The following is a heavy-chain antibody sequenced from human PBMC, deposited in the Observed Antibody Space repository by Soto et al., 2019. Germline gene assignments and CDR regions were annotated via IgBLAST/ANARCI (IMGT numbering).Heavy chain of an antibody. D-gene: IGHD6-19*01. Sequence: SGPTLVNPTQTLTLTCSFSGFSLSTSGVGVGWIRQPPGKALEWLALIYWDDDKRYSPSLKSRLTITKDTSKNQVVLTMTNMDPVDTATYYXAHSLIAVAGSDWYFDLWGRGTLVTDSS. CDR1: GFSLSTSGVG. V-gene: IGHV2-5*02. CDR3: AHSLIAVAGSDWYFDL. J-gene: IGHJ2*01. CDR2: IYWDDDK.